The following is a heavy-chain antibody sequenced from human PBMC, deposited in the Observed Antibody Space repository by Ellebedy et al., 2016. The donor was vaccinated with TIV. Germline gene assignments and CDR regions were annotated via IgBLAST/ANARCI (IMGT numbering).Heavy chain of an antibody. J-gene: IGHJ5*02. D-gene: IGHD4-17*01. CDR3: ARRGSYGDYAVQVNSWFDT. V-gene: IGHV3-7*01. Sequence: PGGSLRFSCAASGFSFRSYWMSWVRQAPGKGLEWVANIYQDGSDQYYVDSVKGRFTISRDNANKSLFLQMNSLRVEDTAVYYCARRGSYGDYAVQVNSWFDTWGQGTLVTVSS. CDR2: IYQDGSDQ. CDR1: GFSFRSYW.